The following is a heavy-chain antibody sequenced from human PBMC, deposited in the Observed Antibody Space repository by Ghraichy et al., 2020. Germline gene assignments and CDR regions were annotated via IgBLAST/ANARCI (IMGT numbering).Heavy chain of an antibody. V-gene: IGHV4-59*01. CDR1: GGSINSDY. Sequence: SETLSLTCSVSGGSINSDYWSWIWQPPGKGLEWIGYIYYSGSTKYSPSLKSRVTISVDTSKNQFSLKLSSVTAADTAVYYCARDHWYCSGGNCHYFFDYWGQGTLVTVSS. CDR3: ARDHWYCSGGNCHYFFDY. J-gene: IGHJ4*02. CDR2: IYYSGST. D-gene: IGHD2-15*01.